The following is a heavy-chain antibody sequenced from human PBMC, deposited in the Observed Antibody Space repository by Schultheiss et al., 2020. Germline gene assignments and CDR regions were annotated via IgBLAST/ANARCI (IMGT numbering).Heavy chain of an antibody. D-gene: IGHD3-3*01. CDR3: ARDWGGYDFWSGYYYYYYGMDV. CDR2: IWYDGSNK. Sequence: GESLKISCAASGFTFSSYGMHWVRQAPGKGLEWVAVIWYDGSNKYYADSVKGRFTISRDNSKNTLYLQMNSLRAEDTAVYYCARDWGGYDFWSGYYYYYYGMDVWGQGTTVTVSS. V-gene: IGHV3-33*01. J-gene: IGHJ6*02. CDR1: GFTFSSYG.